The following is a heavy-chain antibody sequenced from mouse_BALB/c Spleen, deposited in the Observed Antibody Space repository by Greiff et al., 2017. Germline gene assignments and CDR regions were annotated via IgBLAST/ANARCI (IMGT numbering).Heavy chain of an antibody. J-gene: IGHJ2*01. V-gene: IGHV14-1*02. D-gene: IGHD2-3*01. CDR1: GFNIKDYY. CDR2: IDPENGNT. CDR3: ARSDGYYGGY. Sequence: VQLKESGAELVRPGALVKLSCKASGFNIKDYYMHWVKQRPEQGLEWIGWIDPENGNTIYDPKFQGKASITADTSSNTAYLQLSSLTSEDTAVYYCARSDGYYGGYWGQGTTLTVSS.